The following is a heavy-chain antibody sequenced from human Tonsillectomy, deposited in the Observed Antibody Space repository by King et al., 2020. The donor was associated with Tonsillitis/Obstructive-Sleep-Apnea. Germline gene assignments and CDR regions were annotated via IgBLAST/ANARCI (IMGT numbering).Heavy chain of an antibody. CDR2: ISYDGNNK. CDR1: GFTFSSYA. CDR3: ARDRSYSKYGGWDYYDGMDV. D-gene: IGHD4-11*01. Sequence: VQLVESGGGVVQPGRSLRLSCAASGFTFSSYAMHWVRQAPGKGLEWVAVISYDGNNKYYADSVKGRFTISRDNSKNTLYLQMNSLRAEDTAVYYCARDRSYSKYGGWDYYDGMDVWGQGTTVTVSS. V-gene: IGHV3-30*04. J-gene: IGHJ6*02.